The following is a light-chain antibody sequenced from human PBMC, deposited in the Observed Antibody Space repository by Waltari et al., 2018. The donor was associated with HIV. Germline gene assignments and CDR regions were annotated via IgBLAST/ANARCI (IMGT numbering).Light chain of an antibody. CDR3: AAWDDSLNGPM. V-gene: IGLV1-44*01. Sequence: QSALTQPPSASGTPGQMVTLSCSASCSNIGSNDVNWYQHLPGTAPKLLIYSNNQRPSGVPDRFSGSKSGTSASLAISGLQSEDDADYYCAAWDDSLNGPMFGGGTKLTVL. J-gene: IGLJ3*02. CDR1: CSNIGSND. CDR2: SNN.